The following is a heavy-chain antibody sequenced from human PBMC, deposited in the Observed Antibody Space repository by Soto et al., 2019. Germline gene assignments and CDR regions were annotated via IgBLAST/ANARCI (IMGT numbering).Heavy chain of an antibody. V-gene: IGHV4-31*03. J-gene: IGHJ4*02. CDR2: IYFTGNT. Sequence: QLRLQESGPGLVKPSQTLSLTCTVSGGSIGSGAYYWSWTRQHPGKGLEWIGYIYFTGNTYYNPSLQSRVSISIDTSKNQLSLRLSSVTAADRAVYYCARDLNHGSFDYWGQGILVTVSS. CDR1: GGSIGSGAYY. CDR3: ARDLNHGSFDY.